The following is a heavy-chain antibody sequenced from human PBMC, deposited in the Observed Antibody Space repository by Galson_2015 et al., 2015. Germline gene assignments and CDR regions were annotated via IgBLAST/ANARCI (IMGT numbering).Heavy chain of an antibody. CDR1: GDSVSSNSGA. CDR3: AGSPRYSSVYHYFDY. Sequence: CAISGDSVSSNSGAWNWIRQSPSRGLEWLGRTYYRSKWYNDYAESVKSRITINSDISKNQFSLQRNSVTPEDTAVYYCAGSPRYSSVYHYFDYWGQGSLVTVSS. D-gene: IGHD6-19*01. CDR2: TYYRSKWYN. V-gene: IGHV6-1*01. J-gene: IGHJ4*02.